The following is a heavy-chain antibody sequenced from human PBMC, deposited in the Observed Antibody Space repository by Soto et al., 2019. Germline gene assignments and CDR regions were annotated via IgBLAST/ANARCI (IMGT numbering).Heavy chain of an antibody. CDR3: ARGRYGDY. CDR1: GYGFTTYG. J-gene: IGHJ4*02. CDR2: GSANNGNT. Sequence: QVHLVQSGAEVKKPGASVKVSCKGSGYGFTTYGITWGRQAPGQGLEWLAWGSANNGNTNYAQKLQGSVTVTRDTATGTAYMELRSLRSDDTAVYYCARGRYGDYWGQGALVTVSS. V-gene: IGHV1-18*01. D-gene: IGHD1-1*01.